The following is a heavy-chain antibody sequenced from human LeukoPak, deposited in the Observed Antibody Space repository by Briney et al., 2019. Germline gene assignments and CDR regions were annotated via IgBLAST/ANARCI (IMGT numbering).Heavy chain of an antibody. V-gene: IGHV3-48*04. D-gene: IGHD3-10*02. J-gene: IGHJ6*04. CDR3: AELGITMIGGV. CDR2: ISSSGSTI. CDR1: GFTFSSYG. Sequence: TGGSLRLSCAASGFTFSSYGMHWVRQAPGKGLEWVSYISSSGSTIYYADPVKGRFTISRDNAKNSLYLQMNSLRAEDTAVYYCAELGITMIGGVWGKGTTVTISS.